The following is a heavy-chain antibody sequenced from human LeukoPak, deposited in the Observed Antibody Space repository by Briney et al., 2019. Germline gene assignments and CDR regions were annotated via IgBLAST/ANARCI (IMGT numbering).Heavy chain of an antibody. CDR3: ARRGAATDAFDI. V-gene: IGHV3-74*01. CDR1: GFTFSSYW. CDR2: IKSDGSST. D-gene: IGHD1-26*01. J-gene: IGHJ3*02. Sequence: GGSLRLSCAASGFTFSSYWMHWVRQAPGKGLVWVSRIKSDGSSTSYADSVKGRFTISRDNTKNTLYLQMNSLRAEDTAMYYCARRGAATDAFDIWGQGTTVTVSS.